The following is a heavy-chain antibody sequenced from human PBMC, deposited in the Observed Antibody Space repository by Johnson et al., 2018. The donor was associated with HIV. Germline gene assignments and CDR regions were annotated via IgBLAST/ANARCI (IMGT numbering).Heavy chain of an antibody. V-gene: IGHV3-30*04. J-gene: IGHJ3*02. D-gene: IGHD2-21*02. CDR2: ISSDGTNT. Sequence: QVHLVESGGGVVQPGRSLRLSCAASGITFSDYAMHWVRQAPGKGLEWVAVISSDGTNTYYTDSVKGRFTISRDNTKNTVSLQMIILRPKDTGVYYCASGVTPRAPLRIWGQGTMVTVSS. CDR1: GITFSDYA. CDR3: ASGVTPRAPLRI.